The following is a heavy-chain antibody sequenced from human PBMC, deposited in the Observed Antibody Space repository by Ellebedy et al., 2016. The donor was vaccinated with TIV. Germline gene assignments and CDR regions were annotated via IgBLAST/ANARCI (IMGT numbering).Heavy chain of an antibody. CDR3: ARVIAVAGTVRVGAAFDI. D-gene: IGHD6-19*01. V-gene: IGHV4-31*03. J-gene: IGHJ3*02. CDR1: GGSISSVGYY. CDR2: IYYSGST. Sequence: MPSETLSLTCTVSGGSISSVGYYWSWIRQHPGKGLEWIGYIYYSGSTYYNPSLKSRVTISVDTSTNQFSLKLGSVTAADTAVYYCARVIAVAGTVRVGAAFDIWGQGTMVTVSS.